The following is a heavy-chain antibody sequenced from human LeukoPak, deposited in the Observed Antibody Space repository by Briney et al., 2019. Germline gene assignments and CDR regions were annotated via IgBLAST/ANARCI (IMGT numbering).Heavy chain of an antibody. CDR1: GGSISSYY. J-gene: IGHJ4*02. V-gene: IGHV4-59*01. Sequence: PSETLSLTCTVSGGSISSYYWSWIRQPPGKGLEWIGYIYYSGSTNYNPSLKSRVTISVDTSKNQFSLKLSSVTAADTAVYYCASRGTGYTTTWSFDYWGQGTLVTVSS. D-gene: IGHD6-13*01. CDR3: ASRGTGYTTTWSFDY. CDR2: IYYSGST.